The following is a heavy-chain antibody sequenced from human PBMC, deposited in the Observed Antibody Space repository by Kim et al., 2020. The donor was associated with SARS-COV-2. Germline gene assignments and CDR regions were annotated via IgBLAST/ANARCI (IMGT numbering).Heavy chain of an antibody. J-gene: IGHJ6*01. CDR1: GGSISSYY. V-gene: IGHV4-59*01. D-gene: IGHD3-16*01. CDR3: ARGGYDYIWGSFLPDCYY. Sequence: SETLSLTCTVSGGSISSYYWSWIRQPPGKGLEWIGYIYYSGSTNSNPSLKSRVTISVDTSKNQFSLKLSSVTPADTAVYYCARGGYDYIWGSFLPDCYY. CDR2: IYYSGST.